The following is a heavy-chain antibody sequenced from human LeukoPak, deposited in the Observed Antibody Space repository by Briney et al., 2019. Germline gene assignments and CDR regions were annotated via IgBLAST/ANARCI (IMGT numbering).Heavy chain of an antibody. CDR2: INPNSGGT. Sequence: ASVKVSCTASGYTFTGYYMHWVRQAPGQGLEWMGWINPNSGGTNYAQKFQGRVTMTRDTSISTAYMELSRLRSDDTAVYYCARKTSSGWYSYFDYWGQGTLVTVSS. D-gene: IGHD6-19*01. J-gene: IGHJ4*02. CDR3: ARKTSSGWYSYFDY. V-gene: IGHV1-2*02. CDR1: GYTFTGYY.